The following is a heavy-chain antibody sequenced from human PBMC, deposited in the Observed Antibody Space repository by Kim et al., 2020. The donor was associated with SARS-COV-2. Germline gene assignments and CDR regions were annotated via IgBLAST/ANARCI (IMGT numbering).Heavy chain of an antibody. D-gene: IGHD5-18*01. Sequence: PALRSRVTRSVDTAKNQFSLTLSAVTAADTAVYYCARAVRRGYSYGYLDYWGQGTLVTVSS. V-gene: IGHV4-34*01. CDR3: ARAVRRGYSYGYLDY. J-gene: IGHJ4*02.